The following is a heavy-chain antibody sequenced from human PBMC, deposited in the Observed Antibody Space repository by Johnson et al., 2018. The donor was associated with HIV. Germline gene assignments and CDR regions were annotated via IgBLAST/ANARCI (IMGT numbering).Heavy chain of an antibody. CDR3: ARDLAGHNAFDI. Sequence: VQLVESGGGVVRPGGSLRLSCSASGFTFDDYGINWVRQAPGRGLEWVSRINSDGSNKYYAHSVKGRFTISRDNSKNTLYLQMNSLRAEDTAVYYCARDLAGHNAFDIWGQGTMVTVSS. V-gene: IGHV3-20*04. CDR1: GFTFDDYG. J-gene: IGHJ3*02. CDR2: INSDGSNK. D-gene: IGHD6-19*01.